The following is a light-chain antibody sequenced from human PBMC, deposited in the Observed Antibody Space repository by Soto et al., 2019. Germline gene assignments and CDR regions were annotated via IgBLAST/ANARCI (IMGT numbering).Light chain of an antibody. CDR2: EVS. CDR1: NSDVGGYNY. V-gene: IGLV2-14*01. Sequence: QSALTQPASVSGSPGQSITISCTGTNSDVGGYNYVSWYQQHPGKAPKLMIYEVSNRLSGVSNRFSGSKSGNTASLTISGLQAEDEADYYCSSYTSSSTWVFGGGTKLTVL. J-gene: IGLJ3*02. CDR3: SSYTSSSTWV.